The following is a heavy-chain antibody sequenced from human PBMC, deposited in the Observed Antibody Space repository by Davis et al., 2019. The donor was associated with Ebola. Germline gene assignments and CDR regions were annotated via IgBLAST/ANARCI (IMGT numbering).Heavy chain of an antibody. Sequence: PGGSLRPSCTVSGDSISSYYWSWIRQPAGKGLEWIGRIYTSGSTNYNPSLKSRVTMSVDTSKNQFSLKLSSVTAADTAVYYCARVGGRGGATIGFDYWGQGTLVTVSS. V-gene: IGHV4-4*07. CDR2: IYTSGST. CDR3: ARVGGRGGATIGFDY. CDR1: GDSISSYY. D-gene: IGHD1-26*01. J-gene: IGHJ4*02.